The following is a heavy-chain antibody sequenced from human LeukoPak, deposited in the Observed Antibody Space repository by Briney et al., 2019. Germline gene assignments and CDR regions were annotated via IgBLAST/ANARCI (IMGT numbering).Heavy chain of an antibody. CDR2: ISSSSSTI. CDR1: GFTFSSYS. J-gene: IGHJ4*02. V-gene: IGHV3-48*01. D-gene: IGHD3-10*02. CDR3: AKDVTRF. Sequence: PGGSLRLSCTASGFTFSSYSMNWVRQAPGKGLEWVSYISSSSSTIYYADSVKGRFTISRDNAKNTLYLQMNSLRAEDTAVYYCAKDVTRFWGQGTLVTVSS.